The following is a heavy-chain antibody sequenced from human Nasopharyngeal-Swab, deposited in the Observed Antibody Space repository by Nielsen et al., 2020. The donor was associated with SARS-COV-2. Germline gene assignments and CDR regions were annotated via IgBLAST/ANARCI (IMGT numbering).Heavy chain of an antibody. J-gene: IGHJ6*02. Sequence: GESLKISCAASGFSVRSDYMNWVRQAPGKGLEWVSVFYSDGTTHYTDSVKGRFSISRDDSKNTLDLQMNSLRVDDTAVYYCARDPGYRNGMNVWGQGTTVTVSS. D-gene: IGHD2-2*01. V-gene: IGHV3-53*01. CDR1: GFSVRSDY. CDR3: ARDPGYRNGMNV. CDR2: FYSDGTT.